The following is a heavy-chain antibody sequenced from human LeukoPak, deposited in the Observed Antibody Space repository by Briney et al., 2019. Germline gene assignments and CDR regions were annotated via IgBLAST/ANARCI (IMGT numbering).Heavy chain of an antibody. CDR2: ISAYNGNT. CDR3: ARALLYSSGSNWFDP. V-gene: IGHV1-18*01. CDR1: GYTFTSYG. D-gene: IGHD6-19*01. Sequence: GASVNVSCKASGYTFTSYGISWVRQAPGQGLEWMGWISAYNGNTNYAQKLQGRVTMTTDTSTSTAYMELRSLRSDDTAVYYCARALLYSSGSNWFDPWGQGTLVTVSS. J-gene: IGHJ5*02.